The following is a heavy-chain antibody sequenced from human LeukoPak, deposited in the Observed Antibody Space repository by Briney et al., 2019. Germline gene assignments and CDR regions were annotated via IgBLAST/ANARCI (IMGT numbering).Heavy chain of an antibody. V-gene: IGHV1-58*01. CDR1: GFTFTSSA. J-gene: IGHJ6*04. CDR3: AAANYDILTDYYYYGMDV. Sequence: ASVKVSCKASGFTFTSSAVQWVRQARGQRLEWIGWIVVGSGNTNYAQKFQERVTITRDMSTSTAYMELSSLRSEDTAVYYCAAANYDILTDYYYYGMDVWGKETTVTVSS. CDR2: IVVGSGNT. D-gene: IGHD3-9*01.